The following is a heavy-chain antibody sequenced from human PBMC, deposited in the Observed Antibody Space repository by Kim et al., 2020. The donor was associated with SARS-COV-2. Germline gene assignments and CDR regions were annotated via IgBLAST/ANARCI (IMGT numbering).Heavy chain of an antibody. CDR3: ARLNYDFWSGYSGNYYMDV. J-gene: IGHJ6*03. V-gene: IGHV3-48*02. D-gene: IGHD3-3*01. Sequence: GRFTISRDNAKNSLYLQMNSLRDEDTAVYYCARLNYDFWSGYSGNYYMDVWGKGTTVTVSS.